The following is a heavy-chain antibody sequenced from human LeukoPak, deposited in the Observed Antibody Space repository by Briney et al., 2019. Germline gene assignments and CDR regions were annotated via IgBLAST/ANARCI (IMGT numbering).Heavy chain of an antibody. V-gene: IGHV3-23*01. J-gene: IGHJ4*02. CDR1: GFTFSNYV. Sequence: GGSLRLSCAASGFTFSNYVMNWLRQAPGEGLEWVSSIIASDDSTFYADSVKGRFTISRDTSKNTVYLQMNSPSNADTAVYYCAKVEHADFNMNFDSWGQGTLVTVSS. CDR3: AKVEHADFNMNFDS. CDR2: IIASDDST. D-gene: IGHD2-21*01.